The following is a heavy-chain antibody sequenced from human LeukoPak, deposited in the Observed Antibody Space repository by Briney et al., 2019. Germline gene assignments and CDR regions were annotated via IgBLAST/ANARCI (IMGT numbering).Heavy chain of an antibody. Sequence: ASVKVSCKASGYTFTSYGISWVRQAPGQGLEWMGWISAYNGNTNYAQKFQGRVTITADKSTSTAYMELSSLRSEDTAVYYCAKSVYGDYAPLLDYFDYWGQGTLVTVSS. CDR1: GYTFTSYG. V-gene: IGHV1-18*01. CDR3: AKSVYGDYAPLLDYFDY. D-gene: IGHD4-17*01. J-gene: IGHJ4*02. CDR2: ISAYNGNT.